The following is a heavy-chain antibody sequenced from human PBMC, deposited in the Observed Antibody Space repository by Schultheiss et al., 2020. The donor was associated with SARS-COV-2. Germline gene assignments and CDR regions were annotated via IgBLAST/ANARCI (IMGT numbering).Heavy chain of an antibody. V-gene: IGHV3-23*01. CDR2: ISGNSGII. CDR3: AKVSGSTVTKRRFDY. J-gene: IGHJ4*02. CDR1: GFTFSSYA. Sequence: GESLKISCAAVGFTFSSYAMSWVRQAPGKGLEWVSSISGNSGIIYYADSVKGRFTISRDNSENTLFLQMNRLRAEDTALYYCAKVSGSTVTKRRFDYWGQGSLVTVSS. D-gene: IGHD4-17*01.